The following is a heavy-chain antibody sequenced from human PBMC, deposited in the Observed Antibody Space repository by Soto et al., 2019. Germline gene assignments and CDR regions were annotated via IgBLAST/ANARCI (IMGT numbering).Heavy chain of an antibody. CDR3: ARARDSSGWPDY. D-gene: IGHD6-19*01. CDR1: GFTFSSYE. J-gene: IGHJ4*02. Sequence: GGSLRLSCAASGFTFSSYEMNWVRQAPGKGLEWVSYISSSGSTIYYADSVKGRFAISRDNAKNSLYLQMNSLRAEDTAVYYCARARDSSGWPDYWGQGTLVTVSS. CDR2: ISSSGSTI. V-gene: IGHV3-48*03.